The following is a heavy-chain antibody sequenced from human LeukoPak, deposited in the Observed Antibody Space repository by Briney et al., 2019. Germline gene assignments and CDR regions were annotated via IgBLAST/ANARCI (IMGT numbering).Heavy chain of an antibody. V-gene: IGHV3-23*01. J-gene: IGHJ4*02. D-gene: IGHD3-16*01. CDR2: ISGSGGST. CDR3: AKGGLGNEYIDY. Sequence: PGGSLRLSCAASGFTFSRHAMSWVRQAPGKGLEWVSAISGSGGSTYYADSAKGRFTISRDNSKNTLYLQMNSLRAEDTAVYYCAKGGLGNEYIDYWGQGTLVTVSS. CDR1: GFTFSRHA.